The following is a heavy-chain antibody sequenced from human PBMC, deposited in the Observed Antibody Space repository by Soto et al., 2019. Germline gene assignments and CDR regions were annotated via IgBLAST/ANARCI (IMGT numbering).Heavy chain of an antibody. CDR1: GYTFTGYY. D-gene: IGHD3-22*01. V-gene: IGHV1-8*02. CDR2: MNPNSGNT. CDR3: ARPYYYDSSGYYSSGAFDI. J-gene: IGHJ3*02. Sequence: ASVKVSCKASGYTFTGYYVHWVREAPGQGLEWMGWMNPNSGNTGYAQKFQGRVTMTRNTSISTAYMELSSLRSEDTAVYYCARPYYYDSSGYYSSGAFDIWG.